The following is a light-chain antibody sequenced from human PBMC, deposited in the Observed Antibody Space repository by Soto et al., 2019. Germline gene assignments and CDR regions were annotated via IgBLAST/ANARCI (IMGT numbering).Light chain of an antibody. V-gene: IGKV3-11*01. CDR1: QSISSH. J-gene: IGKJ4*01. CDR2: DAS. Sequence: EIVLTQSPATLSLSPGERATLSCRASQSISSHLAWYQQKPGQAPRLLIYDASNRATGIPARFSGSGSGTDFTLTIFSLEPEDFAVYYCQQRVNWPLTFGGGTKVEIK. CDR3: QQRVNWPLT.